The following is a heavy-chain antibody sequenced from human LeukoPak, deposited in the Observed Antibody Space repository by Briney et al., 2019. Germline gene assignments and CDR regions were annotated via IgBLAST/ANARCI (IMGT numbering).Heavy chain of an antibody. V-gene: IGHV3-30*01. CDR3: AKGEGDSGSYFGTRFDY. Sequence: GRSLRLSCAASGFTFGSYAMHWVRQAPGKGLEWVAVISYDGSNKYYADSVKGRFTISRDNSKNTLYLQMNSLRAEDTAVYYCAKGEGDSGSYFGTRFDYWGQGTLVTVSS. J-gene: IGHJ4*02. D-gene: IGHD1-26*01. CDR2: ISYDGSNK. CDR1: GFTFGSYA.